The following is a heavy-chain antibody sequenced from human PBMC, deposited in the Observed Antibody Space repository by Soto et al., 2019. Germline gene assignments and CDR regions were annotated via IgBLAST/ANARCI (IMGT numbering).Heavy chain of an antibody. CDR3: ARSDDSTSYPLDL. D-gene: IGHD4-4*01. Sequence: VASVKVSCKASGYTFTSYGISWVRQAPGQGLEWMGWISPYNGNTNYAQKLQDRVTMTRDTSTSTAYMEVRSLRSGDTAVYYCARSDDSTSYPLDLWGPGTLVTVSS. CDR2: ISPYNGNT. V-gene: IGHV1-18*04. J-gene: IGHJ5*02. CDR1: GYTFTSYG.